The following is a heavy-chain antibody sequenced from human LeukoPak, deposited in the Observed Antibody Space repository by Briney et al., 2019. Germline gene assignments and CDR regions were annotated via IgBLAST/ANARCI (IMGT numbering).Heavy chain of an antibody. CDR3: ARGLVLATDDAFDI. CDR1: GGSIRSYF. D-gene: IGHD5-12*01. J-gene: IGHJ3*02. CDR2: IWDTEIT. V-gene: IGHV4-59*01. Sequence: PSETLSLTCPVSGGSIRSYFWSWLPQPPGEGLEWIGYIWDTEITDYNPSLKSRVTISLDTSKNHFSLKLRSVTAADTALYFCARGLVLATDDAFDIWGQGTLVTVSS.